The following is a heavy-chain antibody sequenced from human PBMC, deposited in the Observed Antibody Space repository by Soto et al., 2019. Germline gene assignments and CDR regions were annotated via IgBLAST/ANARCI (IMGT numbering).Heavy chain of an antibody. CDR2: ITSSSSYI. V-gene: IGHV3-21*01. CDR1: GFTFSSYT. D-gene: IGHD4-17*01. CDR3: ARDVLPRYSDSRDS. Sequence: GGSLRLSCAASGFTFSSYTMNWVRQAPGKGLEWVSSITSSSSYIYFADSVKGRFTISRDNAKNSLYLQMNSLRPEDTAVYYCARDVLPRYSDSRDSWGPGTQVTVSS. J-gene: IGHJ5*01.